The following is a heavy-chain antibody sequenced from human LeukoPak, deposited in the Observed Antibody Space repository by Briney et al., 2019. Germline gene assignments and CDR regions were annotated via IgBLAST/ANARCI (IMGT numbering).Heavy chain of an antibody. CDR2: ISGSGGST. V-gene: IGHV3-23*01. J-gene: IGHJ4*02. D-gene: IGHD6-19*01. CDR3: ARDDAVAGGYLDS. CDR1: GFTFSSYA. Sequence: GGSLRLSCAASGFTFSSYAMSWVRQAPGKGLEWVSAISGSGGSTYYADSVKGRFTISRDTSKNTLYLQMNSLRVEDTAVYYCARDDAVAGGYLDSWGQGNLVTVSS.